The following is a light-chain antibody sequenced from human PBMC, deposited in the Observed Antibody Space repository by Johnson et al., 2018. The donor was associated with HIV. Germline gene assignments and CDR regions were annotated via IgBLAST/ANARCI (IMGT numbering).Light chain of an antibody. Sequence: QSVLTQPPSVSAAPGQKVTISCSGSSSNIGRNYVSWYQQLPGTAPKLLIFDNNKRPSGIPDRFSASKSGTSATLGITGLQTGDEADYYCGTWDSSLSAYVCGTGTKGTVL. CDR1: SSNIGRNY. J-gene: IGLJ1*01. CDR2: DNN. V-gene: IGLV1-51*01. CDR3: GTWDSSLSAYV.